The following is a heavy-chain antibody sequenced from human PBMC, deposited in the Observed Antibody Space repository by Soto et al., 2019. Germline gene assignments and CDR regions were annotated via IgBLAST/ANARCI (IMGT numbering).Heavy chain of an antibody. CDR3: RAWLLAESFDV. CDR1: GFSVNSNF. V-gene: IGHV3-53*01. Sequence: VHLVESGGGLMQPGGSLRLSCAASGFSVNSNFMNWVRKAPGKGLEWVSFTPRTGTTLYADSVRGRVTVSRDDSNNAVYLQMNSLTVDDTAVYYCRAWLLAESFDVWGPGTMVTVSA. D-gene: IGHD2-21*02. CDR2: TPRTGTT. J-gene: IGHJ3*01.